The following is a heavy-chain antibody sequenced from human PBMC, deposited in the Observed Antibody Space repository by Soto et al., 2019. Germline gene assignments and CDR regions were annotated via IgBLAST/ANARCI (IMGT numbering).Heavy chain of an antibody. CDR2: ISGSGGST. CDR1: GFTFSSYA. D-gene: IGHD3-10*01. Sequence: EVQLLESGGGLVQPGGSLRLSCAASGFTFSSYAMSWVRQAPGKGLEWVSAISGSGGSTYYADSVKGRFTISRDNSKNTLYLQMNSLRAEDTAVYYCAKDRFHFVTVVRGVPDYWGQGTLVTVSS. V-gene: IGHV3-23*01. CDR3: AKDRFHFVTVVRGVPDY. J-gene: IGHJ4*02.